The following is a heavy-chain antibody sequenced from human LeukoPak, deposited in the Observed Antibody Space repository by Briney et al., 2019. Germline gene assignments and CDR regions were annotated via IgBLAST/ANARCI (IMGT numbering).Heavy chain of an antibody. CDR1: GYTFTSYA. D-gene: IGHD6-19*01. CDR3: ARFPIAVAGTDAFDI. CDR2: INAGNGNT. V-gene: IGHV1-3*01. J-gene: IGHJ3*02. Sequence: ASVKVSCKASGYTFTSYAMHWVRQAPGQRLEWMGWINAGNGNTKYSQKFQGRVTITRDTSASTAYKELSSLRSEDTAVYYCARFPIAVAGTDAFDIWGQGTMVTVSS.